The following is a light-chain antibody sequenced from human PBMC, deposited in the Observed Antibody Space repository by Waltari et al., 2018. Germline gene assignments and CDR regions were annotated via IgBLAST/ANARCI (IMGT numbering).Light chain of an antibody. Sequence: RGQSITISCTGSSSAIGSYNVVSWYQHHPGKAPKLLIYGVNNRPSGVSNRFSGSKSGNTASLTISGLQAEDEADYYCSSYAGSVVFGGGTKLTVL. CDR2: GVN. J-gene: IGLJ3*02. CDR1: SSAIGSYNV. CDR3: SSYAGSVV. V-gene: IGLV2-23*02.